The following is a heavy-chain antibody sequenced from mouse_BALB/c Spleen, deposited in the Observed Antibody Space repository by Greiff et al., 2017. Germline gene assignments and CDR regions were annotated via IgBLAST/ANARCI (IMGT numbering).Heavy chain of an antibody. CDR1: GFNIKDTY. Sequence: EVKLMESGAELVKPGASVKLSCTASGFNIKDTYMHWVKQRPEQGLEWIGRIDPANGNTKYDPKFQGKATITADTSSNTAYLQLSSLTSEDTAVYYCARGDDYDLGYWGQGTTLTVAS. J-gene: IGHJ2*01. V-gene: IGHV14-3*02. CDR2: IDPANGNT. D-gene: IGHD2-4*01. CDR3: ARGDDYDLGY.